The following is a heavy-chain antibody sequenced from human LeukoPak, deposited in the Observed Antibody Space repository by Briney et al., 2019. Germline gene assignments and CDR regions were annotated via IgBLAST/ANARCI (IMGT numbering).Heavy chain of an antibody. Sequence: GGSLRLSCAASGFTFSSYAMHWVRQAPGKGLEWVAVISYDGSNKYYADSVKGRFTISRDNSKNTLYLQMNSLRAEDTAVYYCARVVRGYSYGTPPSHWGQGTLVTVSP. CDR3: ARVVRGYSYGTPPSH. CDR2: ISYDGSNK. V-gene: IGHV3-30*01. CDR1: GFTFSSYA. J-gene: IGHJ4*02. D-gene: IGHD5-18*01.